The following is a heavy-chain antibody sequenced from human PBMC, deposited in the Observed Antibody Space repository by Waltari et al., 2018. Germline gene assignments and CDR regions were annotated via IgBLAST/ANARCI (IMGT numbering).Heavy chain of an antibody. D-gene: IGHD5-12*01. CDR3: AKDHFSGVATIRYFDY. CDR2: ISYDGSSK. Sequence: QVQLVESGGGVVQPGRSLRLSCAASGFTFSSYGMHWVRQAPGKGLEWVAVISYDGSSKYYADSVKGRFTISRDNSKNTLYLQMNSLRAEDTAVYYCAKDHFSGVATIRYFDYWGQGTLVTVSS. CDR1: GFTFSSYG. J-gene: IGHJ4*02. V-gene: IGHV3-30*18.